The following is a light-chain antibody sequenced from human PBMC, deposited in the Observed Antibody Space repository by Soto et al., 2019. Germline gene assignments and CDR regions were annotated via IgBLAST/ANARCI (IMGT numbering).Light chain of an antibody. Sequence: QSVLTQPASVSGSRGQSITISCTGTSSDVGFYNYVSWYRQHPGKAPKLMIYEVSYRPSGVSNHFSGSKSGDTASLTISGLQAEDEAVYYCSSYSSSSTPYVFGTGTKVTVL. V-gene: IGLV2-14*01. CDR1: SSDVGFYNY. J-gene: IGLJ1*01. CDR2: EVS. CDR3: SSYSSSSTPYV.